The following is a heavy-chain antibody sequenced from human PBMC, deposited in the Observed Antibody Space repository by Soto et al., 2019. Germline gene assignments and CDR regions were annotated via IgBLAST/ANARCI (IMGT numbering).Heavy chain of an antibody. CDR3: ARDNSDYGDYLGPFDF. J-gene: IGHJ3*01. CDR2: ISTSSSYI. V-gene: IGHV3-21*01. D-gene: IGHD4-17*01. CDR1: GFTFSSYS. Sequence: EVQLVESGGGLVKPGGSLRLSCAASGFTFSSYSMNWVRQAPGKGLEWISSISTSSSYIYYADSVKGRFTISRDNAKNSLYLQMNSLRAEDTAVYYCARDNSDYGDYLGPFDFWGQGTMVTVSS.